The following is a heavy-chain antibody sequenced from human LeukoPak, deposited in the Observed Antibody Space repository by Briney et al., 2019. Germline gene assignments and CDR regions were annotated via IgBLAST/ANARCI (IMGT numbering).Heavy chain of an antibody. J-gene: IGHJ4*02. CDR2: ISSGSSTI. CDR1: GFTFSSYS. CDR3: ARKNYDFWSGYYLDY. Sequence: PGGSLRLSCAASGFTFSSYSMNWVRQAPGKGLEWVSYISSGSSTIYYADSVKGRFTISRDNAKNSLYLQMNSLRAEDTAVYYCARKNYDFWSGYYLDYWGQGTLVTVSS. D-gene: IGHD3-3*01. V-gene: IGHV3-48*01.